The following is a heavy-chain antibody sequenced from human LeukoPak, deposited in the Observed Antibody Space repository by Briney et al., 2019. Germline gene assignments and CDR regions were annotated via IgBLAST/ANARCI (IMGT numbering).Heavy chain of an antibody. V-gene: IGHV1-2*02. J-gene: IGHJ4*02. D-gene: IGHD3-10*01. Sequence: ASVTVSCTASGYSFIDYYIHWVRQAPGQGLEWMGWINRNSGGTNYAQKFQGRVTMTRDTSISTAYMELSRLRSDDTAVYFCARDSRYNNVGDYWGEGTLVTVSS. CDR3: ARDSRYNNVGDY. CDR2: INRNSGGT. CDR1: GYSFIDYY.